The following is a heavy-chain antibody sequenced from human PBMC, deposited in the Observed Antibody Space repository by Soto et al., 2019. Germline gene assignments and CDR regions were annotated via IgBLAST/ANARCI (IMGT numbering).Heavy chain of an antibody. CDR2: IIPIFSTA. D-gene: IGHD4-4*01. CDR3: ARRRTVTHPYYYYYGNDV. V-gene: IGHV1-69*13. Sequence: SVKVSCRASVATVSSYAISWVRQAPGQGLEWMGGIIPIFSTANYAQKFQGRVTITADESTSTAYMELSSLRSEDTAVYYCARRRTVTHPYYYYYGNDVWGQGPTATVS. CDR1: VATVSSYA. J-gene: IGHJ6*02.